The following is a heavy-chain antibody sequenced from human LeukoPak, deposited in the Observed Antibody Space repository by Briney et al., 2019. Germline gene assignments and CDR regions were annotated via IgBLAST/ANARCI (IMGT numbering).Heavy chain of an antibody. CDR3: ASSEWNYAR. CDR2: IHYSGST. Sequence: PSETLSLTCTVSGGSISSYYWSWFRQPPGKGLEWIGYIHYSGSTSYNPSLRSRVTISVDKSKNQFSLRLNSVTAADTAVYYCASSEWNYARWGQGTLVTVSS. V-gene: IGHV4-59*08. J-gene: IGHJ4*02. D-gene: IGHD1-7*01. CDR1: GGSISSYY.